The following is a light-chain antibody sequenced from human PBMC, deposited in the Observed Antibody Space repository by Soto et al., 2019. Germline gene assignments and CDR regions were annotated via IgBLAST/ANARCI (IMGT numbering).Light chain of an antibody. J-gene: IGKJ5*01. CDR1: QSIGKH. Sequence: DIHTTQPPAPLSAPVGDRVPSACLASQSIGKHLNWYQQKPGKATKFLIYGASTLQSGVQSRFTGSGSGTDFTLTVNSMQPEDFATYYCKQSYSSPTTFGQGTRVEIK. CDR2: GAS. V-gene: IGKV1-39*01. CDR3: KQSYSSPTT.